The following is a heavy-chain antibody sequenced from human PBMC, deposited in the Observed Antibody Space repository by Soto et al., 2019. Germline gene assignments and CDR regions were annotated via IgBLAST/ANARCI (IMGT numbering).Heavy chain of an antibody. V-gene: IGHV4-59*12. J-gene: IGHJ4*02. Sequence: SETLSLTCTVSGGSISSYYWSWIRQPPGKGLEWIGYIYYSGSTNYNPSLKSRVTISVDTSKNQFSLKLTSVTAADTAVYYCARDKITVPFDYGGQGTLVTVSS. CDR2: IYYSGST. CDR1: GGSISSYY. CDR3: ARDKITVPFDY. D-gene: IGHD3-10*01.